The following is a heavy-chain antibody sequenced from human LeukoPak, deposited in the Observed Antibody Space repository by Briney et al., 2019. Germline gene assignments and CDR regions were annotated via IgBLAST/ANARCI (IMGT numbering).Heavy chain of an antibody. V-gene: IGHV4-59*08. J-gene: IGHJ4*02. D-gene: IGHD3-22*01. CDR1: GGSISSYH. CDR3: ASLMYDSSGYYFDK. CDR2: IQYSGST. Sequence: PSETLSLTCTVSGGSISSYHWSWIRQSPGKGLEWMGYIQYSGSTNRNPSLKSRVTISVDTSKNQFSLKLSSVTAADTAVYYCASLMYDSSGYYFDKWGQGTLVTVSS.